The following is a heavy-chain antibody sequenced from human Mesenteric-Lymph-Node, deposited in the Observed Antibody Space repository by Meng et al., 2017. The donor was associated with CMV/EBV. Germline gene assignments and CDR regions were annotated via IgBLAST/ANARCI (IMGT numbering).Heavy chain of an antibody. V-gene: IGHV3-21*01. D-gene: IGHD3-10*01. CDR1: GFTFSSYN. CDR3: ARDMVWGDPNSFDD. J-gene: IGHJ5*02. Sequence: GESLKISCAASGFTFSSYNMNWVRQAPGKGLEWVSSISGNSNYIFYRDSVEGRFTISRDNAKNSLFLQMNSLRAEDSAVYYCARDMVWGDPNSFDDWGQGTLVTVSS. CDR2: ISGNSNYI.